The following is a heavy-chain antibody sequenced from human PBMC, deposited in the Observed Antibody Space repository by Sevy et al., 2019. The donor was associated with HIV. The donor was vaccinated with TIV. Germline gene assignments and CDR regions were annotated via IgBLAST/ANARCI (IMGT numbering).Heavy chain of an antibody. Sequence: GGSLRLSCAASGFTFDDYAMHWVRQAPGKGLEWVSGISWNSGSIGYADSVKGRFTISRDNAKNSLYLQMNSLRAEDTALYYCAKDLGFKDVVAGTVYYYGMDVWGQGTTVTVSS. V-gene: IGHV3-9*01. CDR3: AKDLGFKDVVAGTVYYYGMDV. CDR2: ISWNSGSI. J-gene: IGHJ6*02. CDR1: GFTFDDYA. D-gene: IGHD6-19*01.